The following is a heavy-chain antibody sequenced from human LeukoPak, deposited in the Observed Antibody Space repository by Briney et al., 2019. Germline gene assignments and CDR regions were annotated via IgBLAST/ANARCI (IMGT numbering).Heavy chain of an antibody. CDR2: IIPILGIA. D-gene: IGHD3-3*01. CDR3: ARKTTITIFGVVLRWFAP. V-gene: IGHV1-69*04. Sequence: GASVKVSCKASGYTFTSYGISWVRQAPGQGLEWMGRIIPILGIANYAQKFQGRVTITADKSTSTAYMELSSLRSEDTAVYYCARKTTITIFGVVLRWFAPWGQGTLVTVSS. J-gene: IGHJ5*02. CDR1: GYTFTSYG.